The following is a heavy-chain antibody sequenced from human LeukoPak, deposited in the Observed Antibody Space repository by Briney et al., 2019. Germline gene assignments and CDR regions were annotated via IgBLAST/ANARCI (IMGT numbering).Heavy chain of an antibody. CDR1: GYTFTSYD. CDR2: MIPNSGNT. J-gene: IGHJ6*03. D-gene: IGHD5-24*01. CDR3: ARAFGDGYNQGYYMDV. Sequence: GASVKVSCKASGYTFTSYDINWVRQATGQGLEWMGWMIPNSGNTGYAQKFQGRVTMTRNTSISTAYMELSSLRSEDTAVYYCARAFGDGYNQGYYMDVWGKGTTVTVSS. V-gene: IGHV1-8*01.